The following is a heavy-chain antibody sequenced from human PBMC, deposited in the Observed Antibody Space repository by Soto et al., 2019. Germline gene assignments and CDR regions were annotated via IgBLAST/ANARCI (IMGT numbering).Heavy chain of an antibody. V-gene: IGHV4-59*01. D-gene: IGHD1-26*01. CDR1: GGSITSNY. CDR2: IYHTGST. CDR3: ATMTGADP. J-gene: IGHJ5*02. Sequence: PSETLSLTCTVSGGSITSNYWSWIRQPPGKGLEWIGYIYHTGSTNYNPSLKSRVTISLDTSKNQFSLSLRSVTAADTAVYYCATMTGADPWGQGTLVTVSS.